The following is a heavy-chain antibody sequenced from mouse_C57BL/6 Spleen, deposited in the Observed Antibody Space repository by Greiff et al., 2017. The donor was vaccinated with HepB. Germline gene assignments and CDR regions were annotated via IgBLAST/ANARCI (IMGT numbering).Heavy chain of an antibody. CDR2: IYPGDVDT. V-gene: IGHV1-82*01. CDR3: ARGAMDY. CDR1: GYAFSSSW. Sequence: VQLQQSGPELVKPGASVKISCKASGYAFSSSWMNWVKQRPGKGLEWIGRIYPGDVDTNSNGKFKGKATLTADKSSSPAYMQLSSLTSEDSAVYFCARGAMDYWGQGTSVTVAS. J-gene: IGHJ4*01.